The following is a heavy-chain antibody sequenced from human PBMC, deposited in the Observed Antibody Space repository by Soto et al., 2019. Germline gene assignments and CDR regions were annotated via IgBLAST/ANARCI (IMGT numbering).Heavy chain of an antibody. CDR3: ASHLAYCGGDCYSDDAFDI. D-gene: IGHD2-21*02. J-gene: IGHJ3*02. CDR2: INPNSGGT. Sequence: VASVKVSCKASGYTFTGYYMHWVRQAPGQGLEWMGWINPNSGGTNYAQKFQGRVTMTRDTSISTAYMELSRLRSDDTAVYYCASHLAYCGGDCYSDDAFDIWGQGTMVTVSS. V-gene: IGHV1-2*02. CDR1: GYTFTGYY.